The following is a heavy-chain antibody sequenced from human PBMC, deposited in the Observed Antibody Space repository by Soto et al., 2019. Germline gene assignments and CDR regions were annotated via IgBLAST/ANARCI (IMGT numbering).Heavy chain of an antibody. CDR3: ARDRNSSGWLYYYYYYGMDV. Sequence: PSRTLSLTCAISGDSVSSNSAAWNWIRQSPSRGLEWLGRTYYRSKWYNDYAVSVKSRITINPDTSKNQFSLQLNSVTPEDTAVYYCARDRNSSGWLYYYYYYGMDVWGQGTTVTVSS. J-gene: IGHJ6*02. V-gene: IGHV6-1*01. CDR1: GDSVSSNSAA. D-gene: IGHD6-19*01. CDR2: TYYRSKWYN.